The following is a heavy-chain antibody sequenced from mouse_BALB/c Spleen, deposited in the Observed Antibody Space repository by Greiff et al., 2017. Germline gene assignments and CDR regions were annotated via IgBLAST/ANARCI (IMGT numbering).Heavy chain of an antibody. CDR2: ISYSGST. V-gene: IGHV3-2*02. Sequence: VQLQQSGPGLVKPSQSLSLTCTVTGYSITSDYTWNWIRQFPGNKLEWMGYISYSGSTSYNPSLKSRISITRDTSKNQFFLQLNSVTTEDTATYYCASYYRYDVSWYFDVWGAGTTVTVSS. CDR1: GYSITSDYT. J-gene: IGHJ1*01. CDR3: ASYYRYDVSWYFDV. D-gene: IGHD2-14*01.